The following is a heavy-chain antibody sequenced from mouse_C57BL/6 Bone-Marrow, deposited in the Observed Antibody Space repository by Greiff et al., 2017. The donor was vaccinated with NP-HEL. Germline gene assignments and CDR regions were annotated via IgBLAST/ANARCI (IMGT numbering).Heavy chain of an antibody. J-gene: IGHJ2*01. CDR2: INPGSGGT. CDR1: GYAFTNYL. V-gene: IGHV1-54*01. Sequence: VQLQQPGAELVRPGTSVKVSCKASGYAFTNYLIEWVKQRPGQGLEWIGVINPGSGGTNYNEKFKGKATLTADKSSSTAYMQLSSLTSEDAAVYFCARHWAFDYWGQGTTLTVSS. CDR3: ARHWAFDY. D-gene: IGHD4-1*01.